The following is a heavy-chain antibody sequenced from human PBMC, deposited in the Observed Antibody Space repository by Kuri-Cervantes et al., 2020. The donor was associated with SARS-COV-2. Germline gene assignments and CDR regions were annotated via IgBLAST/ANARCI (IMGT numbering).Heavy chain of an antibody. CDR1: GGSISSHY. V-gene: IGHV4-38-2*02. CDR3: ARDKFEMATIPDAFDI. D-gene: IGHD5-24*01. J-gene: IGHJ3*02. Sequence: GSLRLSCTVSGGSISSHYWGWIRQPPGKGLEWIGSIYHSGSTYYNPSLKSRVTISVDTSKNQFSLKLSSVTAADTAVYYCARDKFEMATIPDAFDIWGQGTMVTVSS. CDR2: IYHSGST.